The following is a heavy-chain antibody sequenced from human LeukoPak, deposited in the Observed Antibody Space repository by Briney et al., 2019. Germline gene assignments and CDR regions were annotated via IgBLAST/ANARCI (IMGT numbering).Heavy chain of an antibody. Sequence: GGSLRLSCAASGFAFNNYWMHWVRQAPGKGLVWVSGINSDGSSATYADSVKGRFTISRDNAKNTLYLEMNSLRAEDMAVYYCAIGVVITTAFDNWGQGTLVTVSS. CDR3: AIGVVITTAFDN. V-gene: IGHV3-74*01. CDR1: GFAFNNYW. D-gene: IGHD3-22*01. J-gene: IGHJ4*02. CDR2: INSDGSSA.